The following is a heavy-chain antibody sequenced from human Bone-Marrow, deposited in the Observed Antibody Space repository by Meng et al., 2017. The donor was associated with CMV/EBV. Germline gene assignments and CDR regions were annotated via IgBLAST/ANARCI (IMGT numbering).Heavy chain of an antibody. J-gene: IGHJ6*02. CDR3: ARDRIVVVPAAIPYSSSAHYYYYGMDV. Sequence: SETLSLTCPVYGGFFSGYYWSWIRQPPGKGLEWIGEINHSGSTNYNPSLKSRVTISVDTSKNQFSLKLCSVTAADTAVYYCARDRIVVVPAAIPYSSSAHYYYYGMDVWGQGTTVTVSS. D-gene: IGHD2-2*01. V-gene: IGHV4-34*01. CDR1: GGFFSGYY. CDR2: INHSGST.